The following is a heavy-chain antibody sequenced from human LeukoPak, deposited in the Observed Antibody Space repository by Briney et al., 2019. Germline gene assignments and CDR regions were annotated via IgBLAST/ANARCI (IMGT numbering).Heavy chain of an antibody. Sequence: PGGSLRLSCAASGFTFSTYAMSWVRQAPGKGLEWVSGISWNSGSIGYADSVKGRFTISRDNAKNSLYLQMNSLRAEDTALYYCAKVGYYYGSGSYYNPIDYWGQGTLVTVSS. CDR2: ISWNSGSI. CDR3: AKVGYYYGSGSYYNPIDY. CDR1: GFTFSTYA. J-gene: IGHJ4*02. V-gene: IGHV3-9*01. D-gene: IGHD3-10*01.